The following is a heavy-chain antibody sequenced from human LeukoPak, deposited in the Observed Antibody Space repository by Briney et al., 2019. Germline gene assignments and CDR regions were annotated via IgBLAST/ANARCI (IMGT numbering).Heavy chain of an antibody. V-gene: IGHV4-30-2*01. D-gene: IGHD3-22*01. CDR2: IYHSGST. CDR3: ARGDPRFGYYYDSSGY. J-gene: IGHJ4*02. CDR1: GGSISSGGYY. Sequence: SQTLSLTCTVSGGSISSGGYYWSWIRQPPGKGLEWIGYIYHSGSTYYNPSLKSRVTISVDRSKNQFSLKLSSVTAADTAVYYCARGDPRFGYYYDSSGYWGQGTLVTVSS.